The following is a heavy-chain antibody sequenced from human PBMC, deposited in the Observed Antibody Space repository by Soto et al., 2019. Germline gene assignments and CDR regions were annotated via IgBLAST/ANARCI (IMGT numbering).Heavy chain of an antibody. CDR2: IYYSGST. V-gene: IGHV4-31*03. J-gene: IGHJ5*02. CDR3: ARGFTTWHYGRYNWFDP. CDR1: GRSISSGGYY. Sequence: SETLSLTCTVSGRSISSGGYYWSWIRQHPGKGLERIGYIYYSGSTYYNPSLNSRVTISVESSNNQFSLKLSFVTVADTAVYFCARGFTTWHYGRYNWFDPWGQGTLVTVSS. D-gene: IGHD4-17*01.